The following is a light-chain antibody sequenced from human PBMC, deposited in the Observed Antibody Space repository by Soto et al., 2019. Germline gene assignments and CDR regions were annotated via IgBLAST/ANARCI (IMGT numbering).Light chain of an antibody. Sequence: DIQMTQSPSSLSASVGDRVTITCLASQSISSYLNWYQQKPGKAPKLLIYAASSLQSGVPSRFSGSGSGTSFTLTISTLQPEDFATYYCQQSYSTPYTFGQGTKLEIK. CDR2: AAS. J-gene: IGKJ2*01. CDR1: QSISSY. V-gene: IGKV1-39*01. CDR3: QQSYSTPYT.